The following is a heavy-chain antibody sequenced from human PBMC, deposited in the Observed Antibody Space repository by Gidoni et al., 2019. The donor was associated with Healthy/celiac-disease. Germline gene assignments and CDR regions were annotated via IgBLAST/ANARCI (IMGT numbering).Heavy chain of an antibody. D-gene: IGHD3-22*01. CDR1: GFPISSYA. V-gene: IGHV3-30-3*01. J-gene: IGHJ6*03. CDR2: ISYDGSNK. Sequence: QVQLVESGGGVVQPGRSLRLSCAASGFPISSYAMHWVRQAPGKGLEWVAVISYDGSNKYYADSVKGRFTISRDNSKNTLYLQMNSLRAEDTAVYYCARDYYDSSAVYYYMDVWGKGTTVTVSS. CDR3: ARDYYDSSAVYYYMDV.